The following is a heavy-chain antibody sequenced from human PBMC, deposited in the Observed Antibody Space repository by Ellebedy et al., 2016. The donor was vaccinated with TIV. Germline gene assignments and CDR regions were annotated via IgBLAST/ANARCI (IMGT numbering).Heavy chain of an antibody. CDR2: ISGSGGNT. CDR1: GFTFKDYP. Sequence: GESLKISCAASGFTFKDYPMTWVRQAPGRGPEWVSVISGSGGNTYYADSVKGRFTISRDNSKNTLYLQMISLRAEDTAVYYSTKHRPSVSMDVWGQGTTVTVSS. V-gene: IGHV3-23*01. CDR3: TKHRPSVSMDV. J-gene: IGHJ6*02.